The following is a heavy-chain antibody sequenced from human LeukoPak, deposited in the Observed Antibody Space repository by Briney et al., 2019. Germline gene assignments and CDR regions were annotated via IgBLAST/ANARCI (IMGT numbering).Heavy chain of an antibody. J-gene: IGHJ4*02. D-gene: IGHD2-2*01. CDR3: AIQYQLLYY. V-gene: IGHV3-33*08. CDR1: GFTFSSYA. CDR2: IWYGGSSK. Sequence: GGSLRLSCAASGFTFSSYAMHWVRQAPGKGLEWVAVIWYGGSSKNYADSVKGRFTISRDNSKNTLYLQMNSLRAEDTAVYYCAIQYQLLYYWGQGTLVTVSS.